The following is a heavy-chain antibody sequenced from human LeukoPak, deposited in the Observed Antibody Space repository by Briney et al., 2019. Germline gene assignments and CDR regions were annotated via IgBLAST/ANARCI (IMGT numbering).Heavy chain of an antibody. D-gene: IGHD3-22*01. CDR2: ISSSSSYI. CDR1: GFTFSNYS. V-gene: IGHV3-21*01. J-gene: IGHJ4*02. Sequence: GGSLRLSCAASGFTFSNYSMNWVRQAPGKGLEWVSSISSSSSYIYYADSVKGRFTISRDNAKNSLYLQMNSLRAEDTAVYYCARVFTMTSFDYWGQGTLVTVSS. CDR3: ARVFTMTSFDY.